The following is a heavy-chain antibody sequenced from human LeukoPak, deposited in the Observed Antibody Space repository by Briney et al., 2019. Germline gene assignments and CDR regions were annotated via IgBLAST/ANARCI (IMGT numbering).Heavy chain of an antibody. CDR2: IYHSGST. D-gene: IGHD4-17*01. Sequence: SETLSLTCTVSGYSISSGYYWGWIRQPPGKGLEWIGSIYHSGSTYYNPSLKSRVTISVDTSKNQSSLKLRSVTAADTAVYYCARDKGDYGDYYWFDPWGQGTLVTVSS. CDR1: GYSISSGYY. J-gene: IGHJ5*02. CDR3: ARDKGDYGDYYWFDP. V-gene: IGHV4-38-2*02.